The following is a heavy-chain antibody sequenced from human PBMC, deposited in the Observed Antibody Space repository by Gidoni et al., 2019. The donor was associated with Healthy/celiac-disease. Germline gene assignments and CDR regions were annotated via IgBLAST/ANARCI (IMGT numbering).Heavy chain of an antibody. V-gene: IGHV3-23*01. D-gene: IGHD2-21*02. CDR2: ISGSGGST. CDR3: AKSYAYCGGDCYPNWFDP. J-gene: IGHJ5*02. CDR1: GFTSSSYD. Sequence: EVQLLESGGGLVQPGGSLRLSCAASGFTSSSYDMSLLRQAPGKGLEWVSAISGSGGSTYYADSVKGRFTISRDNSKNTLYLQMNSLRAEDTAVYYCAKSYAYCGGDCYPNWFDPWGQGTLVTVSS.